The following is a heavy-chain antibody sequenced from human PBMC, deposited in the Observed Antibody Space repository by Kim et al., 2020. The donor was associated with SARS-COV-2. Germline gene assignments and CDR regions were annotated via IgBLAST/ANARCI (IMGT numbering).Heavy chain of an antibody. J-gene: IGHJ4*02. D-gene: IGHD6-13*01. CDR1: GYTFTSYG. CDR2: ISAYNGNT. CDR3: ARVRSVFGIAAAGRVDY. Sequence: ASVKVSCKASGYTFTSYGISWVRQAPGQGLEWMGWISAYNGNTNYAQKLQGRVTMTTDTSTSTAYMELRSLRSDDTAVYYCARVRSVFGIAAAGRVDYWGQGTLVTVSS. V-gene: IGHV1-18*01.